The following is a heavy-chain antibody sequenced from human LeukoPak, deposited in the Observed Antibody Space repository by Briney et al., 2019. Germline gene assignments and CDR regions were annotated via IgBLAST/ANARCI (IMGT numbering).Heavy chain of an antibody. J-gene: IGHJ4*02. D-gene: IGHD7-27*01. CDR1: GFTFSSYA. CDR2: ISSGSKNI. Sequence: GGSLRLSCAASGFTFSSYAMSWVRQAPGKGLEWVSSISSGSKNIFYADSVKGRFTISRDNAQNSLFLQMNSLRADDTAIYYCASALLGIIPSYWGRGTSVIVSS. CDR3: ASALLGIIPSY. V-gene: IGHV3-21*06.